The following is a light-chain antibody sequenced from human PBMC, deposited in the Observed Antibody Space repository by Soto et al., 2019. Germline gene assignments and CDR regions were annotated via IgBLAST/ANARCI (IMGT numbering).Light chain of an antibody. V-gene: IGLV2-14*01. CDR1: SSDVGGYNY. Sequence: SALTQPASVSGSPGQSITISCTGTSSDVGGYNYVSWYQQHPGKAPKLMIYEVTNRPSGVSNRFSGSNSGNTASLTISGLQAEDEADYYCSSYTSRSTLVFGTGTKLTVL. CDR3: SSYTSRSTLV. CDR2: EVT. J-gene: IGLJ1*01.